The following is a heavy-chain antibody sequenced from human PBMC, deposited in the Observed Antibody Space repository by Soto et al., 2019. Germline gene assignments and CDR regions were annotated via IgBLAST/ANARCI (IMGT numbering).Heavy chain of an antibody. CDR2: INHSGST. D-gene: IGHD3-3*01. J-gene: IGHJ6*02. V-gene: IGHV4-34*01. CDR1: GGSFSGYY. CDR3: ARGLLAFGYYYYGMDV. Sequence: PSETLSLTCAVYGGSFSGYYWSWIRQPPGKGLEWIGEINHSGSTNYNPSLKSRVTISVETSKNQFSLKLSSVTAADTAVYYCARGLLAFGYYYYGMDVWGQGTTVTVSS.